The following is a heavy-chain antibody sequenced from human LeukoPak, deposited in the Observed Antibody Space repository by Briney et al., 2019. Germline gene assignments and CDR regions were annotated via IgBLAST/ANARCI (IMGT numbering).Heavy chain of an antibody. Sequence: GGSLRLSCAASGFTFSNFDMTWVRQAPGRGLEWLSYIDSSGTVRYYADSVNRRFTISRENTKNSLHLQMGSLRAEDTAVYYCARETRGGTYRYNFLDYWGLGTLVTVSS. CDR2: IDSSGTVR. CDR3: ARETRGGTYRYNFLDY. V-gene: IGHV3-48*03. D-gene: IGHD3-16*02. J-gene: IGHJ4*02. CDR1: GFTFSNFD.